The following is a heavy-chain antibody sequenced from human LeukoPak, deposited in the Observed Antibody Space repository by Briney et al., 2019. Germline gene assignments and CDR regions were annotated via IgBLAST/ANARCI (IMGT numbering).Heavy chain of an antibody. CDR1: GYTFTSYG. V-gene: IGHV1-2*02. CDR3: ARESRITMVRGALNY. J-gene: IGHJ4*02. CDR2: INPNSGGT. D-gene: IGHD3-10*01. Sequence: ASVKVSCKASGYTFTSYGISWVRQAPGQGLEWMGWINPNSGGTNYAQKFQGRVTMTRDTSISTAYMELSRLRSDDTAVYYCARESRITMVRGALNYWGQGTLVTVSS.